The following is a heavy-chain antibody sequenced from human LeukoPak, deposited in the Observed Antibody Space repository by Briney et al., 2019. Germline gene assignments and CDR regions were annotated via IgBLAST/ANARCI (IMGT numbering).Heavy chain of an antibody. V-gene: IGHV4-4*07. CDR3: ARANSYDSSGHYYEFGY. D-gene: IGHD3-22*01. CDR2: IYTSGIT. Sequence: SETLSLTCTASGGSISSYYWSWIRQPAGKGLEWIGRIYTSGITNYNPSLKSRVTMSVDTSKNQFSLKLTSVTAADTAVYYCARANSYDSSGHYYEFGYWGQGTLVTVSS. CDR1: GGSISSYY. J-gene: IGHJ4*02.